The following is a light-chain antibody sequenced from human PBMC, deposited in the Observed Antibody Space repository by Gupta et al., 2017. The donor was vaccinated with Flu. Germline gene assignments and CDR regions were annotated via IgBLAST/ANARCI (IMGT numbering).Light chain of an antibody. Sequence: DIRMTQSPSTLSASVGDRVTITCRASQSISSWLAWYQQKPGKAPKLLIYKASSLESGVPSRFSGSGSGTEFTLTISSLQPDDFATYYCQQHNSYSYTFGQGTKLEIK. CDR3: QQHNSYSYT. V-gene: IGKV1-5*03. J-gene: IGKJ2*01. CDR1: QSISSW. CDR2: KAS.